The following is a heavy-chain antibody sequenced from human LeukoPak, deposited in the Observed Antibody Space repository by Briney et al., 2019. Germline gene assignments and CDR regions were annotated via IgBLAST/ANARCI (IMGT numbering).Heavy chain of an antibody. Sequence: PSETLSLTCTVSGASISSSTYYSGWVRQPPGKGLEWGGSIYYPGRTSYHPSLNSRVTISVDTSKNQCSLKLSSVTAADTAVYYCATHVEMPGGYFQHWGQGTLVTVSS. J-gene: IGHJ1*01. D-gene: IGHD5-24*01. V-gene: IGHV4-39*07. CDR1: GASISSSTYY. CDR3: ATHVEMPGGYFQH. CDR2: IYYPGRT.